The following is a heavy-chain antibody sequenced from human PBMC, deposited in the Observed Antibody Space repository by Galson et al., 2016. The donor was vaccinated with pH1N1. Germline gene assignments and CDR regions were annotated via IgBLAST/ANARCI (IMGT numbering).Heavy chain of an antibody. V-gene: IGHV3-7*01. CDR2: IKQDGSEK. CDR1: GFTFRDYL. J-gene: IGHJ4*02. D-gene: IGHD5-12*01. CDR3: ARSIGNIGAH. Sequence: SLRLSCAASGFTFRDYLMSWARQAPGKGLEWVANIKQDGSEKYYVDSVKGRFTISRDNAKNSLYLQMNSLRAEDTAVYYCARSIGNIGAHWGQGTLVTVSS.